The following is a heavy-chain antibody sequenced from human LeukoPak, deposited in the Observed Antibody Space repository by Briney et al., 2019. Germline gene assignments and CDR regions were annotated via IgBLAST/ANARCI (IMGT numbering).Heavy chain of an antibody. D-gene: IGHD3-3*01. CDR1: GYTFTSYG. Sequence: ASVKVSCKASGYTFTSYGISCVRQAPGQGLEWMGWISAYNGNTNYAQKLRGRVTMTTDTSTSTAYMELRSLRSDDTAVYYCARFDLRFLEWLYPPPDQGVDYWGQGTLVTVSS. CDR2: ISAYNGNT. V-gene: IGHV1-18*01. CDR3: ARFDLRFLEWLYPPPDQGVDY. J-gene: IGHJ4*02.